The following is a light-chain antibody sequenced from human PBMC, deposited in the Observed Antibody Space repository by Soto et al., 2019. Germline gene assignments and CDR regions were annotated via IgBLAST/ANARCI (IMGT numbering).Light chain of an antibody. CDR2: DTD. CDR3: GQYNNWFSIT. J-gene: IGKJ5*01. Sequence: ELVLTQSPASLSVSPWARATLSCRAGQSGRSKVAWCQQKPGQAPSLVLNDTDIRATGIPATISGSGFGTEFTLTISSLQPEDFFVYYCGQYNNWFSITFGQGTRLEIK. CDR1: QSGRSK. V-gene: IGKV3-15*01.